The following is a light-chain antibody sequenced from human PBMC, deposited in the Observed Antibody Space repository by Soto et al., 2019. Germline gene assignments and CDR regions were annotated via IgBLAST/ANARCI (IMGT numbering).Light chain of an antibody. V-gene: IGKV3-11*01. Sequence: EIVLTQSPGTLALSPGERATLSCRASQSVNSRLAWYQHKPGQAPRLLISGASNRAGGIPARFSAWGSGTDFTLTISSLEPEDFAVYYCQQRSNWPLTFGGGTKVDIK. CDR1: QSVNSR. J-gene: IGKJ4*01. CDR3: QQRSNWPLT. CDR2: GAS.